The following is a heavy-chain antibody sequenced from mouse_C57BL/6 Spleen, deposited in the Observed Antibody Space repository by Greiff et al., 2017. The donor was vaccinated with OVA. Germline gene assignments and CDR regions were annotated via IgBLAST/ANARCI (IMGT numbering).Heavy chain of an antibody. CDR1: GYTFTSYW. D-gene: IGHD1-1*01. Sequence: QVQLKESGAELAKPGSSVKLSCKASGYTFTSYWMHWVKQRPGQGLEWIGYINPSSGYTKYNQKFKDKATLTADKSSSTAYMQLSSLTYEDSAVYYYAGGTAVVGGYIGCWGQGTTLTVSS. CDR2: INPSSGYT. CDR3: AGGTAVVGGYIGC. V-gene: IGHV1-7*01. J-gene: IGHJ2*01.